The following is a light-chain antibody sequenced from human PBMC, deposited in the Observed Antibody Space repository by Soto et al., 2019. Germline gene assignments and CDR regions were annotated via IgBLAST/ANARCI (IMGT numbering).Light chain of an antibody. J-gene: IGKJ4*01. V-gene: IGKV1-9*01. Sequence: DIQLTQPPSFLAAPVGDRVTITFRANQGTSIYLAWFQQKPGRAPKLLIYGASTLQSGVPARFSGSGSGTDFTLTISRLEPEDFAVYYCQQNGSSPPGLTFGGGTKVDIK. CDR1: QGTSIY. CDR3: QQNGSSPPGLT. CDR2: GAS.